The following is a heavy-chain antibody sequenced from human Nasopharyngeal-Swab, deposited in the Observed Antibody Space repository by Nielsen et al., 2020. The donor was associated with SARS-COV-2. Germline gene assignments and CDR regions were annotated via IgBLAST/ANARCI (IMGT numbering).Heavy chain of an antibody. CDR2: ISSSSSTI. CDR3: ARDPDYDFWSGYSKSFDY. V-gene: IGHV3-48*04. CDR1: GFTFSSYS. D-gene: IGHD3-3*01. J-gene: IGHJ4*02. Sequence: GESLKISCAASGFTFSSYSMNWVRQAPGKGLEWVSHISSSSSTIYYADSVKGRFTISRDNAKNSLYLQMNSLRAEDTAVYYCARDPDYDFWSGYSKSFDYWGQGTLVTVSS.